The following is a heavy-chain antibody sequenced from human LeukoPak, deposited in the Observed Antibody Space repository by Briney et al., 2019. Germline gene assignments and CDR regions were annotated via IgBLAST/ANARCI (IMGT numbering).Heavy chain of an antibody. J-gene: IGHJ4*02. V-gene: IGHV3-7*01. Sequence: PGGSLRLSCAASGFTFSSYWMSWVRQAPGKGLEWVANIKQDGSEKYYVDSVKGRFTISRDNSKNTLYLQMNSLRAEDTAVYYCARDGIVVVTATAFDYWGQGTLVTVSS. D-gene: IGHD2-21*02. CDR1: GFTFSSYW. CDR2: IKQDGSEK. CDR3: ARDGIVVVTATAFDY.